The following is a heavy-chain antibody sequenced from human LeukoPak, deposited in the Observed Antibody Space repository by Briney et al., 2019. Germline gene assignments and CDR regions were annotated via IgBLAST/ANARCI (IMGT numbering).Heavy chain of an antibody. V-gene: IGHV3-30*02. CDR3: TTDGLYSIDN. CDR2: IRYDGSNK. Sequence: GGSLRLSCAASGFTFSSYGMHWVRQAPGKGLEWVAFIRYDGSNKYYADSVKGRFTISRDNSKNTLYLQIHSLKIEDTAVYYCTTDGLYSIDNWGQGTLVTVSS. D-gene: IGHD2-15*01. J-gene: IGHJ4*02. CDR1: GFTFSSYG.